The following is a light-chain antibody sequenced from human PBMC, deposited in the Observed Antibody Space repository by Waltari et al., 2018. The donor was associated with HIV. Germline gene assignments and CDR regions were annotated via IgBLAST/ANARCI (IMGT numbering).Light chain of an antibody. CDR1: SSDVGGYNY. J-gene: IGLJ3*02. CDR2: DVN. CDR3: SSYAGNYTWV. Sequence: QSALTQPRSVSGSPGQSVTISCTRTSSDVGGYNYVPWYQQHPGKAPKVIIYDVNKRPAGVPARFSGSKSENTASLTISELQADDEPEYYCSSYAGNYTWVFGGGTKLTVL. V-gene: IGLV2-11*01.